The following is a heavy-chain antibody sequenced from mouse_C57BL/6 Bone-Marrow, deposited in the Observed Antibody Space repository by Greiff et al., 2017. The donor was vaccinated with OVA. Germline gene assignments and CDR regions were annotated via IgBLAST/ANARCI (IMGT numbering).Heavy chain of an antibody. V-gene: IGHV1-50*01. CDR3: APHYYGSSYPYYFDY. CDR1: GYTFTSYW. Sequence: QVQLQQSGAELVKPGASVKLSCKASGYTFTSYWMQWVKQRPGQGLEWIGEIDPSDSYTNYNQKFKGKATLTVDTSSSTAYMQLSSLTSEDSAVYYCAPHYYGSSYPYYFDYWGQGTTLTVSS. D-gene: IGHD1-1*01. J-gene: IGHJ2*01. CDR2: IDPSDSYT.